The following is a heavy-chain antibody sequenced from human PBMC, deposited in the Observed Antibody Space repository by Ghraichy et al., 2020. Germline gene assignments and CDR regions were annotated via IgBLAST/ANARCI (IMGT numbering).Heavy chain of an antibody. D-gene: IGHD1-26*01. J-gene: IGHJ6*02. CDR2: ISYDGSNK. Sequence: GGSLRLSCAASGFTFSSYAMHWVRQAPGKGLEWVAVISYDGSNKYYADSVKGRFTISRDNSKNTLYLQMNSLRAEDTAVYYCARDIYGGSYFYYYYGMDVWGQGTTVTVSS. V-gene: IGHV3-30-3*01. CDR3: ARDIYGGSYFYYYYGMDV. CDR1: GFTFSSYA.